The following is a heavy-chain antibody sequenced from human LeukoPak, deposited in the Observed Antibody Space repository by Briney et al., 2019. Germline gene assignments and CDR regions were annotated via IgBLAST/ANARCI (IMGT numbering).Heavy chain of an antibody. CDR2: IIRIFSTT. J-gene: IGHJ4*02. V-gene: IGHV1-69*13. Sequence: SVKVSCKASGGTFSSYAIHWVRQAPGQGLEWMGGIIRIFSTTNYAQKFQGRVTISADESTSTAYMELSSLRSEDTAVYYCASGYCSTTSCYVNPYFDYWGQGTLVTVSS. CDR1: GGTFSSYA. D-gene: IGHD2-2*03. CDR3: ASGYCSTTSCYVNPYFDY.